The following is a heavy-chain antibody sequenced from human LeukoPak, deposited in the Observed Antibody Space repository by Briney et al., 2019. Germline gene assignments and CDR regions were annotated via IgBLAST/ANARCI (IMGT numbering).Heavy chain of an antibody. CDR2: ITISSSII. Sequence: GGSLRLSCAASGFSFSDYSMNWVRQAPGKGLEWVSSITISSSIIYYADSVKGRFTIPRDNAKNSLFLQMNSLRAEDTAVYYCARDSSDDYSLDYWGQGTLVSVPS. CDR1: GFSFSDYS. V-gene: IGHV3-21*01. D-gene: IGHD3-16*01. CDR3: ARDSSDDYSLDY. J-gene: IGHJ4*02.